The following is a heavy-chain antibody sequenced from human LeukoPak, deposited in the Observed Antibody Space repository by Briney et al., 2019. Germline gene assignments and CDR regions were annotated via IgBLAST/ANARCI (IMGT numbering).Heavy chain of an antibody. CDR2: INHSGST. D-gene: IGHD3-22*01. CDR3: ARGLNYYASSGYYGY. J-gene: IGHJ4*02. Sequence: PSETLSLTCAFYGGSFSGYYWSWIRQPPGKGLEWIGEINHSGSTNYNPSLKSRVTISVDTSKNLFSLKLSSVTAADTAVYYCARGLNYYASSGYYGYWVQGTLVTVSS. V-gene: IGHV4-34*01. CDR1: GGSFSGYY.